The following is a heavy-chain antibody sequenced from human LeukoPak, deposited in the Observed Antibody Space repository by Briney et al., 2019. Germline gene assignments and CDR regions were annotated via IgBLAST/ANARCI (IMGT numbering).Heavy chain of an antibody. V-gene: IGHV3-30*03. CDR1: GFTFSIYG. J-gene: IGHJ5*02. D-gene: IGHD3-22*01. Sequence: PGGFLRLSCAASGFTFSIYGMHWVRQAPGKGLEWVAVMSYDGSKQYYGDSVKGRFTISRDNFENTLYLQMISLRAEDTAVYYCARAPSDNYDRSGYHLDTWGQGILVTVSS. CDR3: ARAPSDNYDRSGYHLDT. CDR2: MSYDGSKQ.